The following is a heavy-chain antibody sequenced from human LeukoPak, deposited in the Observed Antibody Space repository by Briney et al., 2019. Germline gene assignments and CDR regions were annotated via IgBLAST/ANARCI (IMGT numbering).Heavy chain of an antibody. J-gene: IGHJ1*01. CDR3: ARGPGIAVAGHLFQH. CDR2: MNPNSGNT. CDR1: GYTFTSYD. D-gene: IGHD6-19*01. Sequence: ASVKVSCKASGYTFTSYDINWVRQATGQGLEWMGWMNPNSGNTGYAQKFQGRVTMTRNTSISTAYMELSSLRSEGTAVYYCARGPGIAVAGHLFQHWGQGTLVTVSS. V-gene: IGHV1-8*01.